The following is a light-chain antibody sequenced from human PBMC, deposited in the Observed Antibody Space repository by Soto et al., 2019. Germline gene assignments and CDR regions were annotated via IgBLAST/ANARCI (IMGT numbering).Light chain of an antibody. Sequence: QSALTQPRSVSASPGQSVAISCTGTSNDVGRYNYVSWFQHHPGKAPQLIIYDVNRRPSGVPDRFSGSKSGNTASLTIAGLQSEDEAHYYCSSYADIDNHVFGTGTKLTVL. J-gene: IGLJ1*01. CDR2: DVN. CDR3: SSYADIDNHV. V-gene: IGLV2-11*01. CDR1: SNDVGRYNY.